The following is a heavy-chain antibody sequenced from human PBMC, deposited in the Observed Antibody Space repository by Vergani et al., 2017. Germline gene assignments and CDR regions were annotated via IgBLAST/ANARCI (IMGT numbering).Heavy chain of an antibody. CDR1: GFTFGSYW. Sequence: EVQLVESGGGLVQPGGSLRLSCAASGFTFGSYWMSWVRQAPGKGLEWVANIKQDGSEKYYVDSVKGRFTISRDNAKNSLYLQMNSLRAEDTAVYYCARDRRHDYSNEGFWGWGQGTLVTVSS. V-gene: IGHV3-7*03. CDR2: IKQDGSEK. CDR3: ARDRRHDYSNEGFWG. D-gene: IGHD4-11*01. J-gene: IGHJ4*02.